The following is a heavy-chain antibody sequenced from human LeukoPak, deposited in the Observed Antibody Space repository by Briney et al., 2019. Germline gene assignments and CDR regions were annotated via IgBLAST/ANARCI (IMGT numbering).Heavy chain of an antibody. CDR2: LYSDCST. V-gene: IGHV3-66*01. CDR3: ARDLTSYDYVWDY. D-gene: IGHD3-16*01. Sequence: GVSLRLSCAASGFTLIINYVIWVPHAPGKGLKCFSLLYSDCSTYYEDSVKGRFTIYRDTSKNTLYLQMNNLRAEDTAVYYCARDLTSYDYVWDYWGQGTLVTVSS. J-gene: IGHJ4*02. CDR1: GFTLIINY.